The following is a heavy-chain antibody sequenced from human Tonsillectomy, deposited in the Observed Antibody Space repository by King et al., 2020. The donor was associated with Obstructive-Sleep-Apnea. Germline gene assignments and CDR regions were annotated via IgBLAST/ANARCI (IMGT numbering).Heavy chain of an antibody. CDR1: GGSISTYY. D-gene: IGHD3-10*01. CDR2: IYYSGSS. CDR3: ARSPYGSGIIDYFDP. V-gene: IGHV4-59*01. Sequence: QLQESGPGLVKPSETLSLTCTVSGGSISTYYWSWLRQPPGKRLEWIGYIYYSGSSNYNPSLKRRVSISVDTSKNQFSLKLTSLTAADTAVYYCARSPYGSGIIDYFDPWGQGTLVTVSS. J-gene: IGHJ5*02.